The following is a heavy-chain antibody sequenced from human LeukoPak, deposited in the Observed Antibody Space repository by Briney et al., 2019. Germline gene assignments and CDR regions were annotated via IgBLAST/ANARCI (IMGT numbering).Heavy chain of an antibody. J-gene: IGHJ4*02. CDR1: GFTVSSNY. CDR2: ISGSGGST. D-gene: IGHD3-22*01. V-gene: IGHV3-23*01. Sequence: PGGSLRLSCAASGFTVSSNYMSWVRQAPGKGLEWVSAISGSGGSTYYADSVKGRFTISRDNSKNTLYLQMNSLRAEDTAVYYCAKPMYYYDSSGYNPYYFDYWGQGTLVTVSS. CDR3: AKPMYYYDSSGYNPYYFDY.